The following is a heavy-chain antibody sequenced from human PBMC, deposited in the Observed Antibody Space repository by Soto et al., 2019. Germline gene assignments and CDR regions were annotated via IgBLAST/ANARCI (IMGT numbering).Heavy chain of an antibody. J-gene: IGHJ4*02. CDR2: VYYTGST. D-gene: IGHD6-19*01. Sequence: XGTLSLTCSVSGGSISGSYWSWMRQSPGKGLEWLGYVYYTGSTNYSPSLRSRVSISVDTSKNEFSLRLSSVTAADTAVYFCARSVAVPGAHIDYWGQGTQVTVSS. CDR3: ARSVAVPGAHIDY. CDR1: GGSISGSY. V-gene: IGHV4-59*01.